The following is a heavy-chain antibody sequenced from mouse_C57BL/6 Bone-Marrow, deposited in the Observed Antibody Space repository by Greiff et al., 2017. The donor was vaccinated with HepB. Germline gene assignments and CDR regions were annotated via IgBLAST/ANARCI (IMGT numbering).Heavy chain of an antibody. Sequence: EVKLVESGGGLVKPGGSLKLSCAASGFTFSDYGMHWVRQAPEKGLEWVAYISSGSSTIYYADTVKGRFTIARDNAKNTLFLQMTSLRSEETAMYDCAIPGVATRENYFDDWGQGTTLTVSS. CDR3: AIPGVATRENYFDD. V-gene: IGHV5-17*01. CDR1: GFTFSDYG. D-gene: IGHD1-1*01. J-gene: IGHJ2*01. CDR2: ISSGSSTI.